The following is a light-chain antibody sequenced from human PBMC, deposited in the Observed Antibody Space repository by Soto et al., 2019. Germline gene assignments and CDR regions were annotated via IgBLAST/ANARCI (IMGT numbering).Light chain of an antibody. V-gene: IGKV1-5*01. CDR1: QNIDKW. CDR3: QQYDSYAWT. Sequence: DIQMTQSPSTLSASVGDRVSITCRASQNIDKWLAWYQQKPGKAPKLLIYDASSLESGVPSRFSGIGSGTEFTLTITSLQPDDFATYYCQQYDSYAWTFGQGTKVDIK. J-gene: IGKJ1*01. CDR2: DAS.